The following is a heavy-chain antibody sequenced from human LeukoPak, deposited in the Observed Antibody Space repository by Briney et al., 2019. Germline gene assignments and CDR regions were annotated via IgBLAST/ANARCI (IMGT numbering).Heavy chain of an antibody. V-gene: IGHV3-15*01. CDR3: AKDARIQLWHRNFDY. CDR1: GDSLINAW. CDR2: LKSKTDGGTT. Sequence: GGSLRLSCADSGDSLINAWPCWVREAPGEGLGWVCRLKSKTDGGTTDYAPTGKGRFTISRDNSKNTLYLQMNSLKAEDTAVYYCAKDARIQLWHRNFDYWGQGTLVTVSS. J-gene: IGHJ4*02. D-gene: IGHD5-18*01.